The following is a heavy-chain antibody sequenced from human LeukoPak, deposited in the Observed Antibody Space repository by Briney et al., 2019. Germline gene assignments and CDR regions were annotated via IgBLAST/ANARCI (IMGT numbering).Heavy chain of an antibody. J-gene: IGHJ3*01. CDR2: INSDGSEG. D-gene: IGHD6-6*01. V-gene: IGHV3-7*03. CDR3: ARSSYSSSSGV. CDR1: GFTFSGFW. Sequence: GGSLRLSRAVSGFTFSGFWMSWSRQAPGKGLEWVASINSDGSEGYYADVVKGRFTISRDNAKNSLYLQINSLRTEDTAVYYCARSSYSSSSGVWGQGTMVTVSS.